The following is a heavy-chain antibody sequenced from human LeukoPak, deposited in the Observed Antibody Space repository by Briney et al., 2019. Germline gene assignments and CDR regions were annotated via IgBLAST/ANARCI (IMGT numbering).Heavy chain of an antibody. CDR1: GGSISSSSYY. CDR3: ARDRIAAV. V-gene: IGHV4-39*01. D-gene: IGHD6-13*01. CDR2: IYYSGST. Sequence: TSETLSLTCTVSGGSISSSSYYWGWIRQPPGKGLEWIGSIYYSGSTYYNPSLKSRVTISVDTSKNQFSLRLSSVTAADTAVYYCARDRIAAVWGQGTLVTVSS. J-gene: IGHJ4*02.